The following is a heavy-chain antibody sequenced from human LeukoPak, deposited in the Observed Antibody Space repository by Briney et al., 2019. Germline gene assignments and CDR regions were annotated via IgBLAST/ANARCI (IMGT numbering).Heavy chain of an antibody. D-gene: IGHD1-26*01. V-gene: IGHV3-11*04. Sequence: GGSLRLSCAASGLTFSVYYMSWIRQAPGKGREWVSYISSSGSTIYYADSVKGRFTISMDNAKNPLYLQMNSLRAEDTSVYYCARELWELLVDYWGQGTLVTVSS. J-gene: IGHJ4*02. CDR1: GLTFSVYY. CDR2: ISSSGSTI. CDR3: ARELWELLVDY.